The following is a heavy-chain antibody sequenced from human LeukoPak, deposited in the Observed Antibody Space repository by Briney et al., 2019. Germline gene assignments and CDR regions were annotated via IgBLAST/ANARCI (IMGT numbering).Heavy chain of an antibody. J-gene: IGHJ3*02. CDR1: GGTFSSYA. CDR3: ARMVIDIVVGIAARSQSVPFDI. V-gene: IGHV1-69*13. Sequence: ASVRVSCKASGGTFSSYAISWVRQAPGQGLEWMGGIIPIFGTANYAQKFQGRVTITADESTSTAYMELSSLRSEDTAVYYCARMVIDIVVGIAARSQSVPFDIWGQGTMVTVSS. CDR2: IIPIFGTA. D-gene: IGHD2-15*01.